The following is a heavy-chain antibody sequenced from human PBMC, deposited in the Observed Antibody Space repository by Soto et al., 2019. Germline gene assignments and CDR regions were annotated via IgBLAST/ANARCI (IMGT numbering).Heavy chain of an antibody. CDR3: ARFGPTYGSAHDYGMDV. J-gene: IGHJ6*02. D-gene: IGHD3-10*01. Sequence: PSQTLSLTCAISGDSVSSNSAAWNWIRQSPSRGLEWLGRTYYRSKWYNDYAVSVKSRITINPDTSKNQFSLQLNSVTPEDTAVYYCARFGPTYGSAHDYGMDVWGQGTTVTVSS. CDR2: TYYRSKWYN. CDR1: GDSVSSNSAA. V-gene: IGHV6-1*01.